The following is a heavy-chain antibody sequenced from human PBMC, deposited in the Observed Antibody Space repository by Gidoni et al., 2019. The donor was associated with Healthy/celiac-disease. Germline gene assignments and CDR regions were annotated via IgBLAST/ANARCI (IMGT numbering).Heavy chain of an antibody. Sequence: EVQLVQSGAEVKKPGESLKISCKGSGYSFTSYWIGWVRQMPGKGLEWMGIIDPGDSDTRYSPSFQGQVTISADKSIRTAYLQWSSLKASDTAMYYCARLVGSSWYGGTFYGMDVWGQGTTVTVSS. J-gene: IGHJ6*02. CDR3: ARLVGSSWYGGTFYGMDV. V-gene: IGHV5-51*01. CDR2: IDPGDSDT. D-gene: IGHD6-13*01. CDR1: GYSFTSYW.